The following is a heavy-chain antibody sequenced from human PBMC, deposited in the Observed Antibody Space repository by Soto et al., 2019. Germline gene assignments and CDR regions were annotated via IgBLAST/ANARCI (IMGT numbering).Heavy chain of an antibody. CDR3: ARESQYYDSSGCGPAYFDY. CDR2: IYHSGST. CDR1: GGSISSGGYS. D-gene: IGHD3-22*01. V-gene: IGHV4-30-2*01. J-gene: IGHJ4*02. Sequence: PSETLSLTCAVSGGSISSGGYSWSWIRQPPGKGLEWIGYIYHSGSTYYNPSLKSRVTISVDRSKNQFSLKLSSVTAADTAVYYCARESQYYDSSGCGPAYFDYWGQGTLVTVSA.